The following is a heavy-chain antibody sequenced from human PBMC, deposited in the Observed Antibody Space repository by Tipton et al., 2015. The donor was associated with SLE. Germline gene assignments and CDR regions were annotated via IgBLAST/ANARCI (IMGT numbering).Heavy chain of an antibody. D-gene: IGHD5-12*01. CDR3: ARVSRGYSGYEWAGFFDY. CDR2: INHGGST. J-gene: IGHJ4*02. CDR1: GGSFGGYY. V-gene: IGHV4-34*01. Sequence: TLSLTCSIYGGSFGGYYWSWIRQPPGKGLEWIGEINHGGSTNYNPSLKSRVTISVDMSKNQFSVKLTSVTAADTAVYHCARVSRGYSGYEWAGFFDYWGQGALVTVSS.